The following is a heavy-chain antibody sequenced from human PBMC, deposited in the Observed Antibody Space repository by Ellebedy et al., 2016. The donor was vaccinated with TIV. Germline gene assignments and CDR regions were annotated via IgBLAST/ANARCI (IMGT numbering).Heavy chain of an antibody. CDR1: GGSIISDDSY. V-gene: IGHV4-30-4*01. J-gene: IGHJ5*02. Sequence: MPSETLSLTCIVSGGSIISDDSYWSRIRQPPGKGLEWIGYVYYTGSNYFNSSLKSRLSMSVDTSKNQFSLRLKSVTAADTAVYYCARGGQQLILHSWGQGTLVTVSS. CDR2: VYYTGSN. CDR3: ARGGQQLILHS. D-gene: IGHD2-15*01.